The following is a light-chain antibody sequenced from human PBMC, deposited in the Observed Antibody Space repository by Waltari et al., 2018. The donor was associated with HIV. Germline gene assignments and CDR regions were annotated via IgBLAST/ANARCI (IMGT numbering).Light chain of an antibody. V-gene: IGKV4-1*01. J-gene: IGKJ4*01. CDR3: QQYYTLRST. CDR1: RTVLYNRKY. Sequence: DIVMTQSPDSLAVALGARATVTCTSSRTVLYNRKYLAWYQQKPGQAPKVLIYWASTRAFGVPDRFSGSGSGTDFSLTISRVQADDVAIYYCQQYYTLRSTFGGGTKIEI. CDR2: WAS.